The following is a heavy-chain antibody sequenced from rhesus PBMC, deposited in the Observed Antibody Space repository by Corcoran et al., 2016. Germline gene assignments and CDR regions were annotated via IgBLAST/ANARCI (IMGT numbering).Heavy chain of an antibody. J-gene: IGHJ4*01. V-gene: IGHV4-80*01. D-gene: IGHD3-16*01. CDR3: ARSGGSYYGPDY. CDR2: INGNSGST. Sequence: QVQLQESGPGLVKPSETLSLTCAVSGASISSYWWSWIRQPPGKGLEGIGEINGNSGSTSYNPTRRSRVTISKDASKNQFSLKLSSVTAADTAVYYCARSGGSYYGPDYWGQGVLVTVSS. CDR1: GASISSYW.